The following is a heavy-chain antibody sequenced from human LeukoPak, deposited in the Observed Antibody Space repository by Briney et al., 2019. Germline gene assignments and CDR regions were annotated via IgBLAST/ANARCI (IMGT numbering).Heavy chain of an antibody. CDR3: ARQRTVVTPEFFDY. Sequence: SETLSLTCSVSGDSISSSSYNWGWIRQPPGKGLEWIGSISYSGSTKYNPSLKSRIAISVDTSKNHFSLKLNSVTAADTAIYYCARQRTVVTPEFFDYWGQGTLVIVSS. D-gene: IGHD4-23*01. CDR2: ISYSGST. J-gene: IGHJ4*02. CDR1: GDSISSSSYN. V-gene: IGHV4-39*01.